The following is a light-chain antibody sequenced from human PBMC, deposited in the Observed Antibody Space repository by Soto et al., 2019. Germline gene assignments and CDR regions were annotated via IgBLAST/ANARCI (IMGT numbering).Light chain of an antibody. J-gene: IGLJ1*01. Sequence: QSGQSQAASGCRCPEQSITISCTGTSSDVGGYNYASWYQQHPGKAPKLMIYEVSNRPSGVSNRFSGSKSGNTASLTISGLQAEDEADYYCSSYTSSSTPYVFGTGTKVTVL. CDR2: EVS. CDR3: SSYTSSSTPYV. CDR1: SSDVGGYNY. V-gene: IGLV2-14*01.